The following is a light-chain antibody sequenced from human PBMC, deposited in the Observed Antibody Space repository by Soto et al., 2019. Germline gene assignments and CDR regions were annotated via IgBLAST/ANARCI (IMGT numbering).Light chain of an antibody. CDR3: QQSYSTPFT. V-gene: IGKV1-39*01. CDR2: AAS. CDR1: QSISNY. J-gene: IGKJ3*01. Sequence: DIQMTQSPSSLSASVGDSVTITCRASQSISNYLNWYQQKPGKAPKLLVYAASSLQSGVPSRFSGSGSGTDFTLTISSLQPEDFATYYCQQSYSTPFTLGPGTKVHIK.